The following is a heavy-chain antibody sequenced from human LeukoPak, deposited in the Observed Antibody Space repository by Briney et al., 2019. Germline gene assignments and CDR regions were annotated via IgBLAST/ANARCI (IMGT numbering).Heavy chain of an antibody. D-gene: IGHD2-15*01. CDR2: MNPNSGNT. J-gene: IGHJ5*02. CDR1: GYTFTSYD. V-gene: IGHV1-8*01. CDR3: ARGADSSGGSCYPNWFDP. Sequence: ASVKVSCKASGYTFTSYDINWVRQATGQGLEWMGWMNPNSGNTGYAQKFQGRVTMTRNTSISTAYMELSSLRSEDTAVYYCARGADSSGGSCYPNWFDPWGQGTLVTVSS.